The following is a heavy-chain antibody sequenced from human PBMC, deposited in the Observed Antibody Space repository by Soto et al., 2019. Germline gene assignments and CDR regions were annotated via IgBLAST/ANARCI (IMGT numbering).Heavy chain of an antibody. CDR1: SLTFINDA. J-gene: IGHJ3*01. D-gene: IGHD2-21*02. CDR3: ATQNTAKGAVDV. CDR2: IAASVTYT. V-gene: IGHV3-23*01. Sequence: EAQLLESGGTLVQPGGSLRLSCAASSLTFINDAMAWVRQAPGKGLEWVATIAASVTYTYYADSVRGRFTISRDNSRRTVYLQMNTLRADDTAVYYCATQNTAKGAVDVWGQGKVVTVPA.